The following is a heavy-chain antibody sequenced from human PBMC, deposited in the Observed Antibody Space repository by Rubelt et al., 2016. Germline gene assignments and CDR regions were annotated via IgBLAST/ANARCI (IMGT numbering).Heavy chain of an antibody. Sequence: VQLVESGGGLVQPGRSLRLSCAVSGFTFSSYALHWVRQAPGKGLEWVAVISSNGNIKYYADSVNGRFTISRDNSKNTPFRQMNSLRGEDTAVYYGATDPVEATTVRHFDYWCQGTLVTVSS. J-gene: IGHJ4*02. CDR2: ISSNGNIK. V-gene: IGHV3-30*04. CDR1: GFTFSSYA. CDR3: ATDPVEATTVRHFDY. D-gene: IGHD1-26*01.